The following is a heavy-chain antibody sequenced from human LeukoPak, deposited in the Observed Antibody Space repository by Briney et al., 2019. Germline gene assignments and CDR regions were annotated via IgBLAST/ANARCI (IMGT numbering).Heavy chain of an antibody. CDR3: ARESVHYSSSV. D-gene: IGHD6-13*01. Sequence: PSETLSLTCTVSGGSISSGGYYWSWLRQHPGMGLEWIGYIYCSGSTYYSPSLKSRVTISVDTSKIPFSLKVSSVTAADTAVYYCARESVHYSSSVWGQGTLVTVSS. CDR2: IYCSGST. J-gene: IGHJ3*01. V-gene: IGHV4-31*03. CDR1: GGSISSGGYY.